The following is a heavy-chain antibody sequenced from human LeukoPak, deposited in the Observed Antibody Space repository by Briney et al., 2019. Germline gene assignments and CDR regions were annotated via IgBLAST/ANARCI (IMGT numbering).Heavy chain of an antibody. V-gene: IGHV1-8*03. J-gene: IGHJ5*02. CDR3: ARAYCSSTSCYLRFDP. Sequence: ASVKVSCKASGYTFSNYEINWVRQATGQGLEWMGWMNPNSGNTGYAQKFQGRVTITRNTSISTAYMELSSLRSEDTAVYYCARAYCSSTSCYLRFDPWGQGTLVTVSS. CDR1: GYTFSNYE. CDR2: MNPNSGNT. D-gene: IGHD2-2*01.